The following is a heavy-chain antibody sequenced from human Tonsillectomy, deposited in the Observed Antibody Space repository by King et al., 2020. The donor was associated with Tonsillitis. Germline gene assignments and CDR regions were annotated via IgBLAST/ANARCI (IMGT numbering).Heavy chain of an antibody. CDR3: ARAPSWLLVYFDY. CDR1: GYTFTGYY. CDR2: INPDNGGT. J-gene: IGHJ4*02. D-gene: IGHD5-18*01. Sequence: VQLVQSGAEVKKPGASVKVSCKASGYTFTGYYIHWVRQAPGQGLEWMAWINPDNGGTNCAQKFQGRVTMTRDTSISTAYMELSRLRSDDTAVYYCARAPSWLLVYFDYWGQGTLVTVSS. V-gene: IGHV1-2*02.